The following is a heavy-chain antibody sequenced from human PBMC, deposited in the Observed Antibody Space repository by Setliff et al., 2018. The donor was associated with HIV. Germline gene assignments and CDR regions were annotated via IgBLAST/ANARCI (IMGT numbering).Heavy chain of an antibody. D-gene: IGHD4-17*01. V-gene: IGHV4-39*07. CDR3: ARPPYGEPSHFHY. CDR1: GDSITSGHFY. CDR2: INFSGDT. J-gene: IGHJ4*02. Sequence: SETLSLTCTVSGDSITSGHFYWGWIRQAPGAGLEWIGNINFSGDTYNNPSLKGRVTISLDSSKNQFSLNLTSVTAADTAVYYCARPPYGEPSHFHYWGQGTLVTVSS.